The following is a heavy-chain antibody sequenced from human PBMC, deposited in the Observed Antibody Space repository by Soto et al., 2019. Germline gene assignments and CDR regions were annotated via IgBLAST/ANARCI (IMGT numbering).Heavy chain of an antibody. D-gene: IGHD2-8*01. CDR3: ARLIGNSWLDS. CDR1: GDSVSTKSAT. J-gene: IGHJ5*01. V-gene: IGHV6-1*01. CDR2: TYYRSKWYN. Sequence: SQTLSLTCVISGDSVSTKSATWDGIRQSPSRGLEWLGRTYYRSKWYNDYAVSVKGRITINPDTSNNQLSLQLNSVTPDDTAVYYCARLIGNSWLDSWGQGTLVTVSS.